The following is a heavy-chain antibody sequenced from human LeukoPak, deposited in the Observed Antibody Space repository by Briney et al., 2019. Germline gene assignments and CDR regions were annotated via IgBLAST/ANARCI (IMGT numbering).Heavy chain of an antibody. CDR3: AKGGDYGDSFDY. Sequence: PSETLSLTCTVSGGSISSGGYYWSWIRQPPGKGLEWIGYIYHSGSTYYNPSLKSRVTISVDRSKNQFSLKLSSVTAADTAVYYCAKGGDYGDSFDYWGQGTLVTVSS. V-gene: IGHV4-30-2*01. J-gene: IGHJ4*02. D-gene: IGHD4-17*01. CDR2: IYHSGST. CDR1: GGSISSGGYY.